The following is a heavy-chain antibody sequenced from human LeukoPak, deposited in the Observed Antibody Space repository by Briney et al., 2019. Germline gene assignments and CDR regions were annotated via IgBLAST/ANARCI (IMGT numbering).Heavy chain of an antibody. CDR1: GFTFSGYW. V-gene: IGHV3-7*03. CDR3: ARVVAARFDAFDI. D-gene: IGHD6-6*01. Sequence: GGSLRLSCAASGFTFSGYWMSWVRQAPGKGLEWVANIKQDGSEKYYVDSVKGRFTISRDNAKNSLYLQMNSLRAEDTAVYYCARVVAARFDAFDIWGQGTMVTVSS. J-gene: IGHJ3*02. CDR2: IKQDGSEK.